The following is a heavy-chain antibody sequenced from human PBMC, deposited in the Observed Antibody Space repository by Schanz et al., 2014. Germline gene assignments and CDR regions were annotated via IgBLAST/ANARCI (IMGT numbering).Heavy chain of an antibody. CDR2: ISPILGIA. D-gene: IGHD6-13*01. J-gene: IGHJ4*02. V-gene: IGHV1-69*02. CDR1: GYTFTSYG. CDR3: ASSAAGYSNSWDFDY. Sequence: QLQLVQSGAEVKKPGSSVKVSCKASGYTFTSYGISWVRQAPGQGLEWMGWISPILGIANYAQKFQGRVTITADKSTFTAYMDVSSLRSEDTAVYYCASSAAGYSNSWDFDYWGQGTLVTVSS.